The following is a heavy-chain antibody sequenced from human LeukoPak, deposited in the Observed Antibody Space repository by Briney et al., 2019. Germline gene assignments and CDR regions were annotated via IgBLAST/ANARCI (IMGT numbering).Heavy chain of an antibody. J-gene: IGHJ4*02. V-gene: IGHV4-39*01. CDR2: IYYSGST. CDR1: GGSISSSSYY. Sequence: PSETLSLXCTASGGSISSSSYYWGWIRQPPGKGLEWIGSIYYSGSTYYNPSLKSRVTISVDTSKNQFSLKLSSVTAADTAVYYCARRVYDSSGIDYWGQGTLVTVSS. D-gene: IGHD3-22*01. CDR3: ARRVYDSSGIDY.